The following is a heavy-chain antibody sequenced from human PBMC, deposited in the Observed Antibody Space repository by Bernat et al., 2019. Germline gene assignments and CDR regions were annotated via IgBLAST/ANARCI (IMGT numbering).Heavy chain of an antibody. J-gene: IGHJ4*02. V-gene: IGHV3-20*01. D-gene: IGHD3-22*01. Sequence: EVQLVESGGGVVRPGGSLRLSCAASGFTFDDYGMSWVRQAPGKGLEWVSGINWNGGSTGYADSVKGRFTISRDNAKNSLYLQMNSLRAEDTALYHCARVRGYDSSGYFLDYWGQGTLVTVSS. CDR2: INWNGGST. CDR1: GFTFDDYG. CDR3: ARVRGYDSSGYFLDY.